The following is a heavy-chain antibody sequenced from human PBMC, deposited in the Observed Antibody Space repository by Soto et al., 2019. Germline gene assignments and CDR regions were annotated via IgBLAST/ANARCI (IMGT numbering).Heavy chain of an antibody. J-gene: IGHJ4*02. D-gene: IGHD3-10*01. CDR3: TLYSQHLTMIRGVTQGLPY. Sequence: QLQLQESGPGLVKPSETLSLTCTVSGGSISSSSYYWGWIRQPPGKGLEWIGSIYYDGGTSYNPSLKSRLTISGDTSKKQFSLKLSSVTAADTAVYFCTLYSQHLTMIRGVTQGLPYWGQGTLVTVSS. CDR2: IYYDGGT. CDR1: GGSISSSSYY. V-gene: IGHV4-39*01.